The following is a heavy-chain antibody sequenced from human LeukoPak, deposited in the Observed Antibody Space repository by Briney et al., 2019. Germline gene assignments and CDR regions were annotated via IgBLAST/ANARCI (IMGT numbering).Heavy chain of an antibody. CDR2: INHSGST. CDR1: GGSFSGYY. Sequence: SETLSLTCAVYGGSFSGYYWSWIRQPPGKGLEWIGEINHSGSTNYNPSLKSRVTISVDTSKNQFSLKLSSVTAADTAVYCCARVMRCSGGSCYDYWGQGTLVTVSS. V-gene: IGHV4-34*01. J-gene: IGHJ4*02. CDR3: ARVMRCSGGSCYDY. D-gene: IGHD2-15*01.